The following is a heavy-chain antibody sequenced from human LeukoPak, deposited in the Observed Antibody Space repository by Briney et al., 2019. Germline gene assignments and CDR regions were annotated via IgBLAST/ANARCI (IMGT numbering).Heavy chain of an antibody. V-gene: IGHV3-23*01. CDR2: ISGSGGST. CDR3: ARDIEPDAFDI. Sequence: PGGSLRLSCAASGFTFSNYDMSWVRQAPGKGLEWVSSISGSGGSTHYADSVKGRFAISRDNSKNTLYLQMNSLRAEDTAVYFCARDIEPDAFDIWGQGTMVTVSS. D-gene: IGHD1-14*01. CDR1: GFTFSNYD. J-gene: IGHJ3*02.